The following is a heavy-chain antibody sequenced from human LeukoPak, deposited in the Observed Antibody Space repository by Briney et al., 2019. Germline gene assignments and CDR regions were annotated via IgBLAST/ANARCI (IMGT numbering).Heavy chain of an antibody. Sequence: GGSLRLSCAASGFPFSDYGMYWVRQAPGKGLEWLAVISHDGNNKYYADSVKGRITISRDNSMNTLYLQMNSLRAEDTAVYYCARNSLRTALYYMDVWGQGTTVTVSS. J-gene: IGHJ6*03. CDR1: GFPFSDYG. CDR3: ARNSLRTALYYMDV. CDR2: ISHDGNNK. V-gene: IGHV3-30*03.